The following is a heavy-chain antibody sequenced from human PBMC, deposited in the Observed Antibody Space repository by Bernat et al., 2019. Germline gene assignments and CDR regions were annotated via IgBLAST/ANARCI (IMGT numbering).Heavy chain of an antibody. V-gene: IGHV3-30-3*01. CDR3: AGEEQQVVLLGFDY. J-gene: IGHJ4*02. CDR1: GFTFSSYA. CDR2: ISYDGSNK. D-gene: IGHD6-13*01. Sequence: QVQLVESGGGVVQPGRSLRLSCAASGFTFSSYAMHWVRQAPGKGLEWVAVISYDGSNKYYADSVKGRFTISRDNSKDTMYLQMNSLRAEDTAVYYCAGEEQQVVLLGFDYWGQGTLVTVSS.